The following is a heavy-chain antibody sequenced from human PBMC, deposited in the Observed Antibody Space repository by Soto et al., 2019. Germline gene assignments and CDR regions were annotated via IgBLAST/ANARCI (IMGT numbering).Heavy chain of an antibody. CDR1: GYIFTTYG. Sequence: QVQLVQSGAEVKKPGASVKVSCKASGYIFTTYGISWVRQAPGQGLEWMGWISANNGNTYYAQKFQGRVTMTTDTPTRTIYMELSSLRSDDTVVYYCARDLQFYSESSGYRDFFDIWCQGTMVTLSS. V-gene: IGHV1-18*01. CDR2: ISANNGNT. J-gene: IGHJ3*02. CDR3: ARDLQFYSESSGYRDFFDI. D-gene: IGHD3-22*01.